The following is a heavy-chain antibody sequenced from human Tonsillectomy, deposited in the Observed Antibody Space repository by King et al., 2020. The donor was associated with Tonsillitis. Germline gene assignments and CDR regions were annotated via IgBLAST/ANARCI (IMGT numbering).Heavy chain of an antibody. V-gene: IGHV6-1*01. Sequence: VQLPQSGPGLVKPSQTLSLTGAISGDSVSSNSATWNWIRQSPSRGLEWLGRTYYRSEWYNDYAVSVKSRITINPDTSKNHFSLHLNSVTPEDTAVYYCASSGGGKWLAHDAFDFWGQGTMVTVSS. J-gene: IGHJ3*01. CDR2: TYYRSEWYN. CDR1: GDSVSSNSAT. D-gene: IGHD6-19*01. CDR3: ASSGGGKWLAHDAFDF.